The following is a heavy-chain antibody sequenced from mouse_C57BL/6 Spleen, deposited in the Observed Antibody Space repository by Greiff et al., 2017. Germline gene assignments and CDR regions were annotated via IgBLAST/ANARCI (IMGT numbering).Heavy chain of an antibody. CDR3: ARYYYEVGAMDY. D-gene: IGHD1-1*01. CDR1: GYTFTSYW. V-gene: IGHV1-50*01. J-gene: IGHJ4*01. CDR2: IDPSDSYT. Sequence: QVQLQQPGAELVKPGASVKLSCKASGYTFTSYWMQWVKQRPGQGLEWIGEIDPSDSYTNYNQKFKGKATLTLDTSSSTAYMQRSSLTSEDSAVYYCARYYYEVGAMDYWGQGTSVTVSS.